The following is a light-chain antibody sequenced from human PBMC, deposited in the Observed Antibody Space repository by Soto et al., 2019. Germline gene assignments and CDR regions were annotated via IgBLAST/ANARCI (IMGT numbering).Light chain of an antibody. V-gene: IGKV1-5*01. CDR3: QQYNSYPT. CDR1: QSISSW. CDR2: DAS. Sequence: DIQMTQSPSTLSASVGDRVTITCRARQSISSWLAWYQQKPGKAPKLLIYDASSLESGVPSRFSGSGSGTEFTLTISSLQPDDFATYYCQQYNSYPTFGHGTKVEIK. J-gene: IGKJ1*01.